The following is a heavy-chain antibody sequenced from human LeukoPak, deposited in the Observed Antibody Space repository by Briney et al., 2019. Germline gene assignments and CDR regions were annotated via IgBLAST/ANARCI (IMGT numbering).Heavy chain of an antibody. J-gene: IGHJ4*02. CDR1: GGSVSSTSYY. CDR3: AREGRYCSGGSCLDY. V-gene: IGHV4-61*01. Sequence: SQTLSLTCTVSGGSVSSTSYYWNWIRQSPGKGLEWMGYIYYSGSTNYNPSLKSRVTISVDTSKNQFSLRLSSVTAADTAVYYCAREGRYCSGGSCLDYWGQGTLVTVSS. CDR2: IYYSGST. D-gene: IGHD2-15*01.